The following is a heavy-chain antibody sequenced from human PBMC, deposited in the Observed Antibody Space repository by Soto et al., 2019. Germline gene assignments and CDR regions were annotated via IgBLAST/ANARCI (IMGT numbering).Heavy chain of an antibody. J-gene: IGHJ6*02. Sequence: GGSLRLSCAASGFSFSDSWMDWVRQAPGKGPEWVANIKEDGSEKNYVDSVKGRFTISRDNAKNSLYLRMNSLRAEDTAVYDCASLGRHGWGQGTTVTVSS. CDR3: ASLGRHG. CDR2: IKEDGSEK. D-gene: IGHD3-16*01. V-gene: IGHV3-7*01. CDR1: GFSFSDSW.